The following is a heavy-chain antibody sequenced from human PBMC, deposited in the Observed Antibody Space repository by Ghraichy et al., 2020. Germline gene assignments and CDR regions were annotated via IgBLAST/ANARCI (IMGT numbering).Heavy chain of an antibody. CDR1: GYSFTSYW. CDR2: IYPGGSDT. V-gene: IGHV5-51*01. CDR3: ARWVYDSSGSYYYRAYDI. D-gene: IGHD3-22*01. Sequence: GESLNISCKGSGYSFTSYWIAWVRQLPGKGLEWMGVIYPGGSDTRHRPSFHGQVTISADKSISTAYLQWSSLKASDTAMYYCARWVYDSSGSYYYRAYDIWGQGTMVTVSS. J-gene: IGHJ3*02.